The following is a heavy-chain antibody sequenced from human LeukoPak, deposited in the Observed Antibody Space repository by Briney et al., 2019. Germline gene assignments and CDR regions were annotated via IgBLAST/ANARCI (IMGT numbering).Heavy chain of an antibody. J-gene: IGHJ4*02. V-gene: IGHV3-21*04. CDR1: GFTFSSYS. CDR2: ISSSSSYI. D-gene: IGHD1-26*01. CDR3: ARDGLSGSYYNFDY. Sequence: GGSLRLSCAASGFTFSSYSMNWVRQASGKGLEWGSSISSSSSYIYYADSVKGRFTISRDSAKNSLYLQMNSLRAEDTAVYYCARDGLSGSYYNFDYWGQGTLVTVSS.